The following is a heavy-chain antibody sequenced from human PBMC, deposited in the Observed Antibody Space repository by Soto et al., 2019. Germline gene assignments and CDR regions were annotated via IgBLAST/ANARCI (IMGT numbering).Heavy chain of an antibody. D-gene: IGHD3-22*01. CDR2: INPSGGST. J-gene: IGHJ4*02. CDR1: GYTFTSYY. Sequence: VKVSCKASGYTFTSYYMHWVRQAPGQGLEWMGIINPSGGSTSYAQKFQGRVTMTRDTSTSTVYMELSSLRSEDTAVYYCAREGNYYDSSGRTTPFDYWGQGTLVTVSS. V-gene: IGHV1-46*01. CDR3: AREGNYYDSSGRTTPFDY.